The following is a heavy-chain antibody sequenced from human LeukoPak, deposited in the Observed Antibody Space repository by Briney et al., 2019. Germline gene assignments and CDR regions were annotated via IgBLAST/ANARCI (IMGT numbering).Heavy chain of an antibody. D-gene: IGHD3-22*01. CDR2: IYYSGST. V-gene: IGHV4-59*01. CDR1: GGSISSYY. Sequence: SETLSLTCTVSGGSISSYYWSWIRQPPGKGLEWIGYIYYSGSTNYNPSLKSRVTISVDTPKNQFSLKLSSVTAADTAVYYCASYYDSSGCADAFDIWGQGTMVTVSS. CDR3: ASYYDSSGCADAFDI. J-gene: IGHJ3*02.